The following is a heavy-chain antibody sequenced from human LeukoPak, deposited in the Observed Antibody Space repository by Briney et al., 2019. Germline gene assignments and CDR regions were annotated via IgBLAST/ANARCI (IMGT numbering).Heavy chain of an antibody. V-gene: IGHV4-34*01. CDR1: GVSFSGYY. Sequence: SQTLSLTCAVYGVSFSGYYWSWIRQPPAKGLEWIGEINHSGSTNYNPSLKSRVTISVDTSKNQFSLKLSSVTAADTAVYYCARGRYSSGCDYWGQGTLVTVSS. D-gene: IGHD6-19*01. CDR2: INHSGST. CDR3: ARGRYSSGCDY. J-gene: IGHJ4*02.